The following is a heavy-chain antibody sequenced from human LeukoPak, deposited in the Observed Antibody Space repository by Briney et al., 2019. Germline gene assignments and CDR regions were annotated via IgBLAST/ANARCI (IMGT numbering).Heavy chain of an antibody. Sequence: PGGSLRLSCAASGFTFSSYSMNWVRQAPGKGLEWVSSISSSSSYIYYADSVKGRFTISRDNAKNSLYLQMNSLRAEDTAVYYCARDLEGVPAAMVAFDIWGQGTMVTVSS. CDR3: ARDLEGVPAAMVAFDI. V-gene: IGHV3-21*01. CDR2: ISSSSSYI. J-gene: IGHJ3*02. D-gene: IGHD2-2*01. CDR1: GFTFSSYS.